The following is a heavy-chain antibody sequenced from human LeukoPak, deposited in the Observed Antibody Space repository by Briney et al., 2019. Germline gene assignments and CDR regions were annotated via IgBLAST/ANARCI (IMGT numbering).Heavy chain of an antibody. V-gene: IGHV4-34*01. CDR2: INHSGST. J-gene: IGHJ4*02. Sequence: SETLSLTCAVYGGSFSGYYWSWIRQPPGKGLEWIGEINHSGSTNYNPSLKSRVTISVDTSKNQFSLKLSSVTAAGTAVYYCARGDIVVVPAAIHTRPFDYWGQGTLVTVSS. CDR1: GGSFSGYY. CDR3: ARGDIVVVPAAIHTRPFDY. D-gene: IGHD2-2*02.